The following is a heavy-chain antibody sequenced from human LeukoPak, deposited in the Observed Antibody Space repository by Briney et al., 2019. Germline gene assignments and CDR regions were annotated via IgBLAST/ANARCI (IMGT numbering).Heavy chain of an antibody. Sequence: MPSETLSLTCAVSGGSISSTSYCWAWIRQPPGKGLEWIGTIYYSGSTYHNPSLKSRVTMSVDTSRNQFSLKLSSVDAADTAVYYCAKAGVRYFDSSGLYAFDFWGQGTTVTVSS. CDR2: IYYSGST. CDR3: AKAGVRYFDSSGLYAFDF. CDR1: GGSISSTSYC. J-gene: IGHJ3*01. V-gene: IGHV4-39*01. D-gene: IGHD3-22*01.